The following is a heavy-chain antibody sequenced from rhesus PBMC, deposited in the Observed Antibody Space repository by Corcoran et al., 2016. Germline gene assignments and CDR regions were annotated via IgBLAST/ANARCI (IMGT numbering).Heavy chain of an antibody. V-gene: IGHV4-127*01. CDR1: GGSISSGYG. CDR3: ARGYSGGWSPRVDV. J-gene: IGHJ5-1*01. CDR2: IVGSIGST. Sequence: QLQLQESGPGLVKPSETLSLTCAVSGGSISSGYGWSWIRQPPGKGLEGLGNIVGSIGSTYDNPSLKSRVTMSKDTSKNQFSLKLSSVTAADTAVYYCARGYSGGWSPRVDVWGPGVLVTVSS. D-gene: IGHD6-37*01.